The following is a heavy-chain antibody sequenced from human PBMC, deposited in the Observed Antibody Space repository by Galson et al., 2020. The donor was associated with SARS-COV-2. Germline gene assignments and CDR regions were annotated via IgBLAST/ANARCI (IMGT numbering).Heavy chain of an antibody. CDR2: IYYSGST. D-gene: IGHD5-12*01. V-gene: IGHV4-39*01. CDR1: GGSISSSSYY. J-gene: IGHJ6*02. Sequence: SETLSLTCTVSGGSISSSSYYWGWIRQPPGKGLEWIGSIYYSGSTYYNPSLKSRVTISVDTSKNQFSLKLSSVTAADTAVYYCARHPVEMATTSLYYYYGMDVWGQGTTVTVSS. CDR3: ARHPVEMATTSLYYYYGMDV.